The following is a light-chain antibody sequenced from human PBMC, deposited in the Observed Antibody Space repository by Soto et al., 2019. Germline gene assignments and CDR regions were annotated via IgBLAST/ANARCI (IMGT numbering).Light chain of an antibody. CDR2: DAS. CDR3: QQYDNLPWT. CDR1: QDISNY. V-gene: IGKV1-33*01. Sequence: DIQMNKSPSSLSASVGDRVTITCQASQDISNYLNWYQQKPGKAPKLLIYDASNLETGVPSRFSGSGSGTDFTFTISSLQPEDIATYYCQQYDNLPWTFGQGTKVDIK. J-gene: IGKJ1*01.